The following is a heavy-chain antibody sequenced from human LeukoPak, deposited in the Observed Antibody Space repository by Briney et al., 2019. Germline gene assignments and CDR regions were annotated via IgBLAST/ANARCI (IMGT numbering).Heavy chain of an antibody. Sequence: GGSLRLSCAASGPTFSSSWMSWVRQAPGKGLEWVATINQHESEKYYVDSVKGRFTLSRDNAKNSLYLQMNSLRVEDTAVYYCARARSSIVVVMPGGALDYWGQGTLVTVSS. CDR1: GPTFSSSW. J-gene: IGHJ4*02. CDR3: ARARSSIVVVMPGGALDY. CDR2: INQHESEK. V-gene: IGHV3-7*01. D-gene: IGHD3-22*01.